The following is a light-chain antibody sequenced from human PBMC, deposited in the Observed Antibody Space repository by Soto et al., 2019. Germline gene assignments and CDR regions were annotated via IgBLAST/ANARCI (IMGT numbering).Light chain of an antibody. Sequence: EIVLTQSPGTLSSSPGERATLSCRASQSVSSSYLAWYQQKPGQAPRLLIYGASTRATGIPARFSGSGSGTDFTLTISRLEPEDFAVYYCQQFGTSPFTFGPGAKVDI. CDR3: QQFGTSPFT. J-gene: IGKJ3*01. V-gene: IGKV3-20*01. CDR1: QSVSSSY. CDR2: GAS.